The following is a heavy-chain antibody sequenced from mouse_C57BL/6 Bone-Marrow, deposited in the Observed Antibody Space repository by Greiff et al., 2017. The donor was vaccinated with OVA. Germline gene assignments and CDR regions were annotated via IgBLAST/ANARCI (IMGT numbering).Heavy chain of an antibody. CDR2: IYPGDGDT. CDR3: ARPDYYGSSRAWFAY. D-gene: IGHD1-1*01. J-gene: IGHJ3*01. CDR1: GYAFSSYW. V-gene: IGHV1-80*01. Sequence: QVQLKESGAELVKPGASVKISCKASGYAFSSYWMNWVKQRPGKGLEWIGQIYPGDGDTNYNGKFKGKATLTADKSSSTAYMQLSSLTSEDSAVYFCARPDYYGSSRAWFAYWGQGTLVTVSA.